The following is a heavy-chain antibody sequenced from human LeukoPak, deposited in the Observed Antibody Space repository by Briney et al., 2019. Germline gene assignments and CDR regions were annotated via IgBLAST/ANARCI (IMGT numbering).Heavy chain of an antibody. CDR1: GFTFSRYD. J-gene: IGHJ5*02. D-gene: IGHD4-17*01. Sequence: QSGGSLRLSCAASGFTFSRYDMHWVRHRPGKGLEWVSAICTAGDTYYPGSVKGRFAISRENAKNSFYLQMNSLAGGDTAVYYCARALVAYGDYVSPPWFDPWGQGTLVTVSS. CDR3: ARALVAYGDYVSPPWFDP. V-gene: IGHV3-13*01. CDR2: ICTAGDT.